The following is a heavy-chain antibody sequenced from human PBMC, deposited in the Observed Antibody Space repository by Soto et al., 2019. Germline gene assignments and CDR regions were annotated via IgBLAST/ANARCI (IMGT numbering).Heavy chain of an antibody. CDR1: GFTFSNAW. J-gene: IGHJ4*02. CDR3: TTEIYGYRYFDY. Sequence: GGSLRLSCAASGFTFSNAWLSWVRQAPGKGLEWVGHIKTTTDGGTTDYAAPVKGRFTISRDDSQNTLYLQMDSLNTEDTAVYFCTTEIYGYRYFDYWGQGTLVTVSS. D-gene: IGHD5-18*01. V-gene: IGHV3-15*01. CDR2: IKTTTDGGTT.